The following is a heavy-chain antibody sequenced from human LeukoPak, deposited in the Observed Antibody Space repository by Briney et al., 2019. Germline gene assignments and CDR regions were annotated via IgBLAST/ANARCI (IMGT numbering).Heavy chain of an antibody. CDR1: GGPFSGYY. V-gene: IGHV4-34*01. D-gene: IGHD2-2*01. CDR3: ARGRGWFVSSTSCYDY. J-gene: IGHJ4*02. CDR2: INHSGST. Sequence: PSETLSLTCAVYGGPFSGYYWSWIRQPPGKGLEWIGEINHSGSTNYNPSLKSRVTISVDTSKNQFSLKLSSVTAADTAVYYCARGRGWFVSSTSCYDYWGQGTLVTASS.